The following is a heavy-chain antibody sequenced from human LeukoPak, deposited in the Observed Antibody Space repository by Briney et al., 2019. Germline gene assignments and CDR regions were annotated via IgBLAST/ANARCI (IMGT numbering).Heavy chain of an antibody. V-gene: IGHV3-23*01. Sequence: GGSLRLSCAASGFTFSSYAMSWVRQAPGKGLEWVSAISGSGGGTYYADSVKGRFTISRDNSKNTLYLQMNSLKTEDTAVYYCTKVLLSARDYVWGNYRYLAFNIWGQGTMVTVSS. D-gene: IGHD3-16*02. CDR2: ISGSGGGT. CDR3: TKVLLSARDYVWGNYRYLAFNI. J-gene: IGHJ3*02. CDR1: GFTFSSYA.